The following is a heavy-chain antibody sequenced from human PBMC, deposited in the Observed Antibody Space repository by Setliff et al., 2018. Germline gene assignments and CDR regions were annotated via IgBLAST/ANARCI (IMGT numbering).Heavy chain of an antibody. D-gene: IGHD3-16*01. CDR1: GFTFSSFW. CDR3: TKGGTQDFDY. V-gene: IGHV3-7*01. J-gene: IGHJ4*02. CDR2: INQDGSGK. Sequence: GGSLRLSCAASGFTFSSFWMAWVRQSPGRGLEWVANINQDGSGKYYVDSVKGRFTISRDNAKNSLYLQMNGLRAEDTAVYYCTKGGTQDFDYWGQGTLVSVSS.